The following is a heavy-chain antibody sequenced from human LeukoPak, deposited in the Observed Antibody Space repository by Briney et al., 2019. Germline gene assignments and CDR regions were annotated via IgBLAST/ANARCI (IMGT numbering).Heavy chain of an antibody. CDR2: IYYSGST. CDR3: ARVRRDFYYYYMDV. J-gene: IGHJ6*03. CDR1: GGSISSSSYY. Sequence: SETLSLTCTVSGGSISSSSYYWSWIRQPPGKGLEWIGYIYYSGSTNYNPSLKSRVTISVDTSKNQFSLKLSSVTAADTAVYYCARVRRDFYYYYMDVWGKGTTVTVSS. V-gene: IGHV4-61*01. D-gene: IGHD3-3*01.